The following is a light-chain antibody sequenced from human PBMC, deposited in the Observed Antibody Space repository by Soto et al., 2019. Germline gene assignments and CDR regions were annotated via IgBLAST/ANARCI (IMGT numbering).Light chain of an antibody. V-gene: IGKV3D-20*01. CDR3: QQFGASPT. CDR2: DVS. J-gene: IGKJ4*01. CDR1: QSVGINY. Sequence: EIVLTQSPATLSLSPGERATLSCGASQSVGINYLAWYQQKPGLAPRLLMYDVSKRFTGTPDRFSGSGSGTDFPLTITRLGPEGFAVYYFQQFGASPTFGGGTKVEIK.